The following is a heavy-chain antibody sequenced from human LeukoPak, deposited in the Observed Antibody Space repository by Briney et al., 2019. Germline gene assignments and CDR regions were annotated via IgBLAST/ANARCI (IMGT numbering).Heavy chain of an antibody. D-gene: IGHD6-25*01. Sequence: ASVKVSCKASGYTSTGYYMNWVRQAPGQGLEWMGWINPDSGGTTLAQKFQGRVTMTRDTSISTAYMELSRLRSADTAVYYCARDWRLDYWGQGTPVTVSP. V-gene: IGHV1-2*02. J-gene: IGHJ4*02. CDR2: INPDSGGT. CDR1: GYTSTGYY. CDR3: ARDWRLDY.